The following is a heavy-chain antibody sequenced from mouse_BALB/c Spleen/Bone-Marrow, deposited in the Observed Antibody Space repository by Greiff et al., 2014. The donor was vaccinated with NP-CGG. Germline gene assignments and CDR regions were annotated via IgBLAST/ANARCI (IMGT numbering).Heavy chain of an antibody. Sequence: VQLQESGAELVKPGASVKLSCKASGYTFTSYWMHWVKQRPGQGLEWIGEITPSNGRTNYNEKFKSKATLTVDKSSSTAYMQLSSLTSEDSAVYYCARRTTTVVATDYWGQGTTLTVSS. V-gene: IGHV1S81*02. CDR2: ITPSNGRT. D-gene: IGHD1-1*01. J-gene: IGHJ2*01. CDR1: GYTFTSYW. CDR3: ARRTTTVVATDY.